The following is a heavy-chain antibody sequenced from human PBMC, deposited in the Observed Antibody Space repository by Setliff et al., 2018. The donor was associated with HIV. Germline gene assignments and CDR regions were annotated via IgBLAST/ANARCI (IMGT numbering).Heavy chain of an antibody. Sequence: PGGSLRLSCAASGFPFSNYCMNWVRQAPGKGLQWLSYISSSGDSVYGDSMKGRFTVSRDNAKNSLSLQMNSLRVEDTAVYYCADPPSGYWGQGTLVTVSS. CDR2: ISSSGDSV. J-gene: IGHJ4*02. V-gene: IGHV3-48*04. CDR1: GFPFSNYC. D-gene: IGHD3-10*01. CDR3: ADPPSGY.